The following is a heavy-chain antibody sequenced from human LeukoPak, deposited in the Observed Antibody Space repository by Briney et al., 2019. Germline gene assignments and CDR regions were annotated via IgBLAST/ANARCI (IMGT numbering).Heavy chain of an antibody. CDR2: IYYSGST. D-gene: IGHD3-22*01. V-gene: IGHV4-59*01. J-gene: IGHJ5*02. CDR1: GGSICSYY. CDR3: VANYYDSSGAT. Sequence: SETLSLTCTVSGGSICSYYWSWMRQPPGKGLEWIGYIYYSGSTNYNPSLKSRVTISVDTSKNQFSLKLSSVTAANTAVYYCVANYYDSSGATWGQGTLVTVSS.